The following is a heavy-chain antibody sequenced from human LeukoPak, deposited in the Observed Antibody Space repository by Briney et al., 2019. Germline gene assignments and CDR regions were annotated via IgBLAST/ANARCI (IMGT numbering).Heavy chain of an antibody. D-gene: IGHD3-9*01. CDR1: GXSISSGDYY. Sequence: PSETLSLTCSVSGXSISSGDYYWSWIRQPPGKGLEWIGHISFSGSTHSNPSLKSRVSISGDTSKNQFSLRLSSVTAADTAVYYCARDENHYDILTNYYNVDYHFGLYLWGHGITVIVSS. CDR2: ISFSGST. J-gene: IGHJ6*02. CDR3: ARDENHYDILTNYYNVDYHFGLYL. V-gene: IGHV4-30-4*01.